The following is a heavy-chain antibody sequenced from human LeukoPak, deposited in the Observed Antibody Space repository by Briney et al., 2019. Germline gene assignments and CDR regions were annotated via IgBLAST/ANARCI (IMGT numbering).Heavy chain of an antibody. V-gene: IGHV4-34*01. Sequence: SETLSLTCAVYGGSFSGYYWSWIRQPPGKGLEWIGEINHSGSTNYNPSLKSRVTISVDTSKNQFSLKLSSVTAADTAVYYCARAYSSSWYVRYYFDYWGQGTLVTVSS. D-gene: IGHD6-13*01. CDR1: GGSFSGYY. CDR3: ARAYSSSWYVRYYFDY. CDR2: INHSGST. J-gene: IGHJ4*02.